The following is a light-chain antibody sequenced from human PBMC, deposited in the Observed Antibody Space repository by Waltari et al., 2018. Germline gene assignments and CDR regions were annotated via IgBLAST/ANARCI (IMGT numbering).Light chain of an antibody. Sequence: EMVVTQSPATLSLSPGERATLSCRTSQTIRTSLAWYQQRPGQAPRLLIYRASTRATGIPDRFSGSGSESEFTLTISSLQSEDVALYYCQQYNNWPPGTFGQGTKVEI. CDR1: QTIRTS. CDR3: QQYNNWPPGT. J-gene: IGKJ1*01. V-gene: IGKV3-15*01. CDR2: RAS.